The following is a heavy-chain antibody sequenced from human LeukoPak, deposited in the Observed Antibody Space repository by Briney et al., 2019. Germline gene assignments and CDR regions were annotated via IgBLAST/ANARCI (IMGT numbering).Heavy chain of an antibody. CDR2: TYHSGST. D-gene: IGHD5-18*01. CDR1: GGSISSGGYS. J-gene: IGHJ4*02. Sequence: PSQTLSLTCAVSGGSISSGGYSWSWIRQPPGKGLEWIGYTYHSGSTYYNPSLKSRVTISVDRSKNQFSLKLSSVTAADTAVYYCASQNSYGYYFDYWGQGTLVTVSS. CDR3: ASQNSYGYYFDY. V-gene: IGHV4-30-2*01.